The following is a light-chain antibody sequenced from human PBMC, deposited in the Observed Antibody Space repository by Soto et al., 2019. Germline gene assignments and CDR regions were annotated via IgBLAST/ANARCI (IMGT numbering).Light chain of an antibody. V-gene: IGKV3D-15*01. CDR3: QQYNNWPPIT. CDR2: GAS. CDR1: QSVSSK. J-gene: IGKJ5*01. Sequence: ETVMTQSPATLSVSPGERATLSCRASQSVSSKLAWYQQKPGQAPRLLIYGASTRATGIPARFSGSGSGTEFTLSISSLPSEDFAVYYCQQYNNWPPITVGQGTRLEI.